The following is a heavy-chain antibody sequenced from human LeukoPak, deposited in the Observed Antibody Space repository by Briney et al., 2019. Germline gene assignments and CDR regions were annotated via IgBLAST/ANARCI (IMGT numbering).Heavy chain of an antibody. CDR2: IKQDGSEK. V-gene: IGHV3-7*01. Sequence: GGSLRLSCAASGFTFSSHWMSWVRQAPGKGLEWVANIKQDGSEKYYVDSVKGRFTISRDNAKNSLYLQMNSLRAEDTAVYYCARERGDSTAYYSYYFDYWGQGTLVTVSS. CDR1: GFTFSSHW. D-gene: IGHD3-22*01. J-gene: IGHJ4*02. CDR3: ARERGDSTAYYSYYFDY.